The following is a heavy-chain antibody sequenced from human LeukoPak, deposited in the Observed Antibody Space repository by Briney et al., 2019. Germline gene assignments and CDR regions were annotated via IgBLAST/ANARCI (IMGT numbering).Heavy chain of an antibody. V-gene: IGHV1-2*06. CDR1: GYTFTGYY. D-gene: IGHD6-19*01. CDR3: AGPDSSGWYVRDAFDI. CDR2: INPNSGGT. J-gene: IGHJ3*02. Sequence: ASVKVSCKASGYTFTGYYMHWVRQAPGQGLEWMGRINPNSGGTNYAQKFQGRVTMTRDTSISTAYMELSRLRSDGTAVYYCAGPDSSGWYVRDAFDIWGQGTMVTVSS.